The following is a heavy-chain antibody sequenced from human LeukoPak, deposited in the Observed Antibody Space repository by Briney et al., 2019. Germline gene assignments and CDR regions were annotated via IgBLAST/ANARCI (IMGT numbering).Heavy chain of an antibody. CDR3: ASYCSSTSCLRRAFDI. J-gene: IGHJ3*02. CDR1: GGSISSYY. Sequence: SETLSLTCTVSGGSISSYYWSWIRQPPGKGLEWIGYIYYSGSTNYNPSLKSRVTISVDTSKNQFSLKLSSVTAADTAVYYCASYCSSTSCLRRAFDIWGQGTMVTVSS. V-gene: IGHV4-59*08. D-gene: IGHD2-2*01. CDR2: IYYSGST.